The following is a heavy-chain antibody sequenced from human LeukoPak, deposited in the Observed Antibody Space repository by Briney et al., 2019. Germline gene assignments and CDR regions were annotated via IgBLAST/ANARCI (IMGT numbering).Heavy chain of an antibody. D-gene: IGHD2-15*01. Sequence: VASVKVSCKASGGTFSSYAISWVRQAPGQGLEWMGWISAYNGNTNYAQKLQGRVTMTTDTSTSTAYMELRSLRSDDTAVYYCARVEEDIVVVVAAGDFNWFDPWGQGTLVTVSS. CDR3: ARVEEDIVVVVAAGDFNWFDP. V-gene: IGHV1-18*01. J-gene: IGHJ5*02. CDR1: GGTFSSYA. CDR2: ISAYNGNT.